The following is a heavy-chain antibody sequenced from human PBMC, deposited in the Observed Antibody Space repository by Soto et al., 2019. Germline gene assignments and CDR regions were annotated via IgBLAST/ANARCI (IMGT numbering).Heavy chain of an antibody. D-gene: IGHD6-13*01. Sequence: ASAKVSCNASGYTFTSYDINWVRQATGPGLECMGWMNPNSGNTGYAQKFQGRVTMTRNTSISTAYMELSSLRSEDTAVYYCARGHLYSSSWVYYYYYYMDVWGKGTTVTVSS. CDR3: ARGHLYSSSWVYYYYYYMDV. V-gene: IGHV1-8*01. CDR1: GYTFTSYD. J-gene: IGHJ6*03. CDR2: MNPNSGNT.